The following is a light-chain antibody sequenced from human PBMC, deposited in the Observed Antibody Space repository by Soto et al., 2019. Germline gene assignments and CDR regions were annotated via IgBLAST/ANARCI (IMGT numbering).Light chain of an antibody. Sequence: QSVLTQPASVSGSPGQSITISCTGSTSDIGGYNYVSWFQHHPGKAPKLMIYDVSNRPSGVSNRFSGSKSGDTASLTISGLQAEDEADYYCSSYTNNTTPYVFGTGTKVTVL. CDR2: DVS. CDR3: SSYTNNTTPYV. CDR1: TSDIGGYNY. V-gene: IGLV2-14*03. J-gene: IGLJ1*01.